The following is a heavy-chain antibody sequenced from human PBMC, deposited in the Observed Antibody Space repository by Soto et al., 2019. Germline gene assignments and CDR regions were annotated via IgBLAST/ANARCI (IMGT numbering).Heavy chain of an antibody. V-gene: IGHV1-69*02. CDR1: GGTFSSYT. D-gene: IGHD3-10*01. Sequence: SVKVSCKASGGTFSSYTISWVRQAPGQGLEWMGRIIPILGIANYAQKFQGRVTITADKSTSTAYMELSSLRSEDTAVYYCARGRWFRGVLKYYFDYWGQGTLVTVSS. CDR2: IIPILGIA. J-gene: IGHJ4*02. CDR3: ARGRWFRGVLKYYFDY.